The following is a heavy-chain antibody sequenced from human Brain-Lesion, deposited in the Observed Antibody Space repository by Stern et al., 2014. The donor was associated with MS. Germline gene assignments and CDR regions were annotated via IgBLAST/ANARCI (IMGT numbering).Heavy chain of an antibody. CDR3: ARTYSSGWYGGHAFDI. Sequence: VQLVESAAEVQKPGESLKISCKGSGYRFDNYWIGWVRQKPGKGLEWMGIIYTADSDTRYSPSLQGQVTISADKSISTVYLQWSSLKASDTAMYYCARTYSSGWYGGHAFDIWGQGTMVTVSS. V-gene: IGHV5-51*01. CDR2: IYTADSDT. J-gene: IGHJ3*02. D-gene: IGHD6-19*01. CDR1: GYRFDNYW.